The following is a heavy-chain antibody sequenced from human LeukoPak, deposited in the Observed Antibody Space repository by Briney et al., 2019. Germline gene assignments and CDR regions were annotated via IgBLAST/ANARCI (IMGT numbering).Heavy chain of an antibody. D-gene: IGHD1/OR15-1a*01. CDR3: ASGGSGEQIDY. Sequence: SETLSLTCTVSGGSISSYYWSWIRQPPGKGLEWIGYIYYSGSTYYNPSLKSRVTISVDTSKNQFSLKLSSVTAADTAVYYCASGGSGEQIDYWGQGTLVTVSS. V-gene: IGHV4-59*08. CDR1: GGSISSYY. CDR2: IYYSGST. J-gene: IGHJ4*02.